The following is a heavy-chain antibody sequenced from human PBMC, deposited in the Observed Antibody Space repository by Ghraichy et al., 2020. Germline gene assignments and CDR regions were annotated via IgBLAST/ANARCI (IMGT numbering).Heavy chain of an antibody. D-gene: IGHD3-22*01. CDR1: GFTFSSYW. CDR3: ARDGGEGIVVVD. Sequence: ESLNISCAASGFTFSSYWMSWVRQAPGKGLEWVANIKQDGSEKYYVDSVKGRFTISRDNAKNSLYLQMNSLRAEDTAVYYCARDGGEGIVVVDWGQGTLVTVSS. V-gene: IGHV3-7*01. J-gene: IGHJ4*02. CDR2: IKQDGSEK.